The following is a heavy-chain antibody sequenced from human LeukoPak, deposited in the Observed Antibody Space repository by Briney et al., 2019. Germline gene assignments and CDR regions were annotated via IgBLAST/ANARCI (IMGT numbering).Heavy chain of an antibody. D-gene: IGHD3-22*01. V-gene: IGHV3-30-3*01. CDR2: ISYDRSNK. CDR3: ASMDSRNY. J-gene: IGHJ4*02. CDR1: GFTFSSYW. Sequence: GSLRLSCAASGFTFSSYWMNWVRQAPGKGLEWVAVISYDRSNKYYADSVKGRFTISRDNSKNTLYLQMNSLRAEDTAVYYCASMDSRNYWGQGTLVTVSS.